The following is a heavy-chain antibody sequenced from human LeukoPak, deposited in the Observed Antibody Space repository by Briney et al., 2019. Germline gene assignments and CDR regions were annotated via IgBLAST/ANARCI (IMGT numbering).Heavy chain of an antibody. V-gene: IGHV4-34*01. D-gene: IGHD3-10*01. CDR2: INHSGST. CDR3: ARIPRYGSGNYHYSFDI. CDR1: GGSFSGYY. J-gene: IGHJ3*02. Sequence: SETLSLTCAVYGGSFSGYYWSWIRQPPGKGLEWIGEINHSGSTNYNPSLKSRVTISVGTSKNQFSLILTSVTAADTAVHYCARIPRYGSGNYHYSFDIWGQGTMVTVSS.